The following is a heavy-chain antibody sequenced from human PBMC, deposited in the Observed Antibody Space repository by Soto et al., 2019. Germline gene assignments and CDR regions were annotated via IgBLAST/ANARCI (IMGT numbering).Heavy chain of an antibody. CDR3: ARGSGSLYYFHY. Sequence: GGSLRLSCAASGFNVSTNYMTWVRQAPGKGLEWVSVIYSGGTTYYADSVKGRFIISRDNFKNTLYLQMNNLRAEDTALYYCARGSGSLYYFHYWGQGTLVTVS. J-gene: IGHJ4*02. D-gene: IGHD1-26*01. CDR2: IYSGGTT. CDR1: GFNVSTNY. V-gene: IGHV3-53*01.